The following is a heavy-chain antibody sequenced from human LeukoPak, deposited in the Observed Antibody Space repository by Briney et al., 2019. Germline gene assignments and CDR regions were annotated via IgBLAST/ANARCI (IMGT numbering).Heavy chain of an antibody. V-gene: IGHV3-23*01. CDR1: GFTFNSYA. D-gene: IGHD6-13*01. CDR2: ISGSGGST. J-gene: IGHJ6*04. Sequence: GGSLRLSCAASGFTFNSYAMSWVRQAPGKGLEWVSAISGSGGSTYYADSVKGRFTISRDNSKNTLYLQMNSLRAEDTAVYYCAKDGSNSSSLYYYYYGMDVWGKGTTVTVSS. CDR3: AKDGSNSSSLYYYYYGMDV.